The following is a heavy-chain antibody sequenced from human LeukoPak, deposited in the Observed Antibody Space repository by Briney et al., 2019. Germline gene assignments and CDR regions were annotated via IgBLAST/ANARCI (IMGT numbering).Heavy chain of an antibody. CDR3: AAASIGELYDAFDI. J-gene: IGHJ3*02. V-gene: IGHV1-58*02. CDR2: NVVGSGNT. D-gene: IGHD3-10*01. CDR1: GFTFTSSA. Sequence: GASVKVSCKASGFTFTSSAMQWVRQARGQRLEWIGWNVVGSGNTNYAQKFQERVTITRDMSTSTAYMELSSLRSEDTAVYYCAAASIGELYDAFDIWGQGTMVTVSS.